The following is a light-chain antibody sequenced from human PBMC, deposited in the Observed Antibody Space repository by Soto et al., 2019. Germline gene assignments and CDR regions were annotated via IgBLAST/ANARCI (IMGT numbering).Light chain of an antibody. CDR1: QGISNY. CDR3: QKYNSAPPLT. J-gene: IGKJ4*01. Sequence: DIQMTQSPSSLSASVGDRVTITCRARQGISNYLAWSQQKPGKVPKLLIYAASTLQSGVPSRFSCSGSGTDFTLTISSLQPEDVATYYCQKYNSAPPLTFGGGNKLEIK. CDR2: AAS. V-gene: IGKV1-27*01.